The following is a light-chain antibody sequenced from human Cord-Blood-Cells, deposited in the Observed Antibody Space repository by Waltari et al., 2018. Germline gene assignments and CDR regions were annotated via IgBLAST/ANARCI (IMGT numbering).Light chain of an antibody. V-gene: IGLV2-23*01. CDR2: EGS. J-gene: IGLJ3*02. Sequence: QSALTQPAHVSWSPGQSITISCTGTRSDVGRYNLVSWYQQHPGKAPKLMIFEGSNLPSGVSNRFSVSNAGNTASLTISGLQAEDEADYYCCSYAGSSTWVFGGGTKLTVL. CDR3: CSYAGSSTWV. CDR1: RSDVGRYNL.